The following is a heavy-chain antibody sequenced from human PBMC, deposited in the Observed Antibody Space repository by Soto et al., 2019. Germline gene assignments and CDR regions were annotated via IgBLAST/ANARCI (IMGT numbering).Heavy chain of an antibody. J-gene: IGHJ5*02. CDR3: ATHRGPIVWAVLTNCFDP. CDR1: GGSIGSNSYY. V-gene: IGHV4-39*01. D-gene: IGHD3-16*01. Sequence: SETLSLTCTVSGGSIGSNSYYGGWIRQPPGKGLEWIGSIYYRGSTYYNPSLKSRVTISVDTAKNQFSLRLRSVTAPDTAFYYSATHRGPIVWAVLTNCFDPWGQGTLVTV. CDR2: IYYRGST.